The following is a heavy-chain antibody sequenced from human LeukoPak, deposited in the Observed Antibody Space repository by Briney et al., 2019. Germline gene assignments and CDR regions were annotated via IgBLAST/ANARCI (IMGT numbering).Heavy chain of an antibody. Sequence: PGGSLRLSCAASGFTFSSYSMNWVRQAPGKGLEWVSSISSSSSYIYYADSVKGRFTISRDNAKNSLYLQMSSLRAEDTAVYYCARALTWVIAGQFDYWGQGTLVTVSS. V-gene: IGHV3-21*01. D-gene: IGHD3-16*02. CDR3: ARALTWVIAGQFDY. CDR1: GFTFSSYS. CDR2: ISSSSSYI. J-gene: IGHJ4*02.